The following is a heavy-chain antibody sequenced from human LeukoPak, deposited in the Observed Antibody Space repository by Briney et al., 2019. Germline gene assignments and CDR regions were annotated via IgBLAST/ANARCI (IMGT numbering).Heavy chain of an antibody. V-gene: IGHV3-7*01. Sequence: GGSLRLSCAASGSTFGNYYMSWVRQAPGKGLEWVANIKHDGAWKFYADSVKGRFTVSRDNAKNTLYLQVNNLRAEDTAVYYCARGPNSNWSGLDFWGQGTLLTVSS. J-gene: IGHJ4*02. CDR3: ARGPNSNWSGLDF. CDR1: GSTFGNYY. CDR2: IKHDGAWK. D-gene: IGHD6-6*01.